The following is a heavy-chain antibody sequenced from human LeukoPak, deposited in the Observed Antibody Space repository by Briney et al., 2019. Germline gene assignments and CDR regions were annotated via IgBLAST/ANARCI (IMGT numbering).Heavy chain of an antibody. CDR2: INHNGNVN. CDR3: ASRVVTAIRPGAFDI. D-gene: IGHD2-21*02. Sequence: GGSLRLSCAASGFTFSSYWMNWARQAPGKGLEWVASINHNGNVNYYVDSVKGRFTISRDNAKNSLYLQMSNLRAEDTAVYFCASRVVTAIRPGAFDIWGQGTMVTVSS. V-gene: IGHV3-7*03. CDR1: GFTFSSYW. J-gene: IGHJ3*02.